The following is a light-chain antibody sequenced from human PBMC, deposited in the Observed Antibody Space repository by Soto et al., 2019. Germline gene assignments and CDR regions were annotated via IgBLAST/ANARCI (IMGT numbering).Light chain of an antibody. V-gene: IGKV1-5*03. CDR2: KAS. CDR3: QQYNSNSIT. J-gene: IGKJ5*01. Sequence: DIQMTQSPSTLSASIGDRVTITCRASQSINSWLAWYQQKPGKAPKLLIYKASSLESGVPSRFSGSGSGTEFTLTISGLQPDDFATHYCQQYNSNSITFGQGTRLEIK. CDR1: QSINSW.